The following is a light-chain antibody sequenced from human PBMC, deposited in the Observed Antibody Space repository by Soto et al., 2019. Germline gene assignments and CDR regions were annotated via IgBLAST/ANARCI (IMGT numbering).Light chain of an antibody. CDR1: QSISRW. Sequence: DIQMTQSPSTLSASVGDTVTITVRASQSISRWLAWYRQKPGKAPKILISDASILENGVPSRFSGTGSGTEFTLTISNLQPDDFATYFCQQYNSFSLITFGQGTRLEI. CDR2: DAS. J-gene: IGKJ5*01. V-gene: IGKV1-5*01. CDR3: QQYNSFSLIT.